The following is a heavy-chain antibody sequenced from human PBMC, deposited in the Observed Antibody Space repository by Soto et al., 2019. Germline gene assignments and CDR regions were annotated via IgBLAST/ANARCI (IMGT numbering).Heavy chain of an antibody. V-gene: IGHV1-8*02. D-gene: IGHD1-20*01. Sequence: QVQLVQSGAEVEKPGASVKVSCQASGYKFNTYDINWVRQATGQGLEWMGWMSPSSGNTGYAQKFQGRVTMTRDTSVSTAYMELNSRTADDTAVYYCARGITQGYDYWGQGTPVTVSS. J-gene: IGHJ4*02. CDR1: GYKFNTYD. CDR2: MSPSSGNT. CDR3: ARGITQGYDY.